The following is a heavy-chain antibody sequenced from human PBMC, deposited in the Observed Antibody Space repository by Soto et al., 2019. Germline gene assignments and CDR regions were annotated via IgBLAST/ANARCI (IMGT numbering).Heavy chain of an antibody. CDR2: INGRSNYI. CDR3: AREDGIVGATSAFDY. J-gene: IGHJ4*02. Sequence: GGSLRLSCAASGFTFSGSAMHWVRQAPGKGLEWVSSINGRSNYIYYTDSVKGRFTISRDNAKNSLYLQMNSLRAEDTAVYYCAREDGIVGATSAFDYWGQGTLVTVSS. D-gene: IGHD1-26*01. CDR1: GFTFSGSA. V-gene: IGHV3-21*01.